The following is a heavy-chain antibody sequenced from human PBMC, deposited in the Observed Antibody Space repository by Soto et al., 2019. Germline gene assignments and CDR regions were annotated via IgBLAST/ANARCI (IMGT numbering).Heavy chain of an antibody. Sequence: APVKVSCQGSRFTFTSYGIWWVRQAPGQRLEWMGWISAYNGNTNYAQKLQGRVTMTTDTSTSTAYMELRSLRSDDTAVYYCAREAGDILTGVDAFDIWGQGTMVTVSS. CDR3: AREAGDILTGVDAFDI. CDR2: ISAYNGNT. D-gene: IGHD3-9*01. V-gene: IGHV1-18*01. J-gene: IGHJ3*02. CDR1: RFTFTSYG.